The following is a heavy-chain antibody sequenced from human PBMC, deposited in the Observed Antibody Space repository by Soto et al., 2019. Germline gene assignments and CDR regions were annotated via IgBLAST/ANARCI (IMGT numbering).Heavy chain of an antibody. J-gene: IGHJ4*02. CDR1: GGSISSYY. Sequence: SETLSLTCTVSGGSISSYYWSWIRLPPGKGLEWIGYVYYSGSTKYNPSLKSRVTISVDTSKNQFSLKLSSVTAADTAVYYCARMYGSGSYWGIDYWGQGTLVTVSS. CDR3: ARMYGSGSYWGIDY. V-gene: IGHV4-59*01. D-gene: IGHD3-10*01. CDR2: VYYSGST.